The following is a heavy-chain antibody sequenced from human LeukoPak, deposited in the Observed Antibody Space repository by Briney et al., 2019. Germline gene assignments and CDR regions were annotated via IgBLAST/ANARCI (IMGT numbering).Heavy chain of an antibody. D-gene: IGHD2-8*01. CDR2: IKQVWCEA. CDR1: GFTFSSYW. J-gene: IGHJ6*03. CDR3: ATRYCTIPACRASSYHCMDN. V-gene: IGHV3-7*01. Sequence: GGSLRLSCAASGFTFSSYWMTWARQAPGKGLEWVANIKQVWCEAYYVDSVRGRFTVSRDNAKNSLYLQLNSPGAEDTAVYYCATRYCTIPACRASSYHCMDNWGKGTTVTVSS.